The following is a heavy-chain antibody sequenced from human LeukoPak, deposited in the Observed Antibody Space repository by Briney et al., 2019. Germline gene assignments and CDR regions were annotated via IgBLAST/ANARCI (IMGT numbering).Heavy chain of an antibody. CDR3: ARGSMGGPLGTVTMFDY. Sequence: PGGSLRLSCAASGFTFSSYEMHWVRQAPGKGLEWVAFIRYDGSNKYYADSVKGRFTISADKSITTAYLQWSSLKASDTAMYYCARGSMGGPLGTVTMFDYWGQGTLVTVSS. CDR1: GFTFSSYE. J-gene: IGHJ4*02. V-gene: IGHV3-30*02. D-gene: IGHD4-17*01. CDR2: IRYDGSNK.